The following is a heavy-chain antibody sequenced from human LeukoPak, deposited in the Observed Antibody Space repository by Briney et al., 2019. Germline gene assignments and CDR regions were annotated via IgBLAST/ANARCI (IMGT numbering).Heavy chain of an antibody. Sequence: PSETLSLTCAVSGGSISSGDYSWSWIRQPPGKGLEWIGYIYHSGSTYYNPSLKSRVTISVDTSKNQFSLKLSSVTAADTAVYYCARARILSPSGPNGNWFDPWGQGTLVTVSS. J-gene: IGHJ5*02. CDR1: GGSISSGDYS. D-gene: IGHD2-15*01. CDR2: IYHSGST. V-gene: IGHV4-30-2*01. CDR3: ARARILSPSGPNGNWFDP.